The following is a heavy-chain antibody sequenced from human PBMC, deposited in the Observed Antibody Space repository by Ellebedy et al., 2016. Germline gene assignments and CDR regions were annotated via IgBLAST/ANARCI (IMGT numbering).Heavy chain of an antibody. Sequence: ASVKVSCXASGYTFSNYGFTWVRQAPGQGLEWMGCISAYNGDTNYAQKLQGRVTMTTDTSTSTAYMELRSLISDDTAMYYCARGGMLYCSSTYCVDYWGQGTLVTVSS. CDR2: ISAYNGDT. CDR3: ARGGMLYCSSTYCVDY. CDR1: GYTFSNYG. J-gene: IGHJ4*02. V-gene: IGHV1-18*01. D-gene: IGHD2-2*01.